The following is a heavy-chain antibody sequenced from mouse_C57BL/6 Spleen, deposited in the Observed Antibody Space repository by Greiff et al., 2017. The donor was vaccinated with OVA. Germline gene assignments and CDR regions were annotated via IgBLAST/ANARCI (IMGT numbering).Heavy chain of an antibody. CDR2: INPNNGGT. D-gene: IGHD2-4*01. Sequence: VQLQQSGPELVKPGASVKISCKASGYTFTDYYMNWVKQSHGKSLEWIGDINPNNGGTSYNQKFKGKATLTVDKSSSTAYMELRSLTSEDSAGYYCARGGGLRPYFDVWGTGTTVTVSS. CDR1: GYTFTDYY. J-gene: IGHJ1*03. V-gene: IGHV1-26*01. CDR3: ARGGGLRPYFDV.